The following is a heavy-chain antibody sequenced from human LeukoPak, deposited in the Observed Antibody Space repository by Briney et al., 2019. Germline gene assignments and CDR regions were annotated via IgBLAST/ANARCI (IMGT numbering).Heavy chain of an antibody. V-gene: IGHV3-11*01. CDR2: ISSSGSTI. J-gene: IGHJ4*02. D-gene: IGHD3-22*01. CDR1: GFTFSDYY. Sequence: PGGSLRLSCAASGFTFSDYYMSWIRQAPGKGLEWVSYISSSGSTIYYADSVKGRFTISRDNAKNSLYLRTNSLRAEDTAVYYCATTQDYYDSSGYYSVDYWGQGTLVTVSS. CDR3: ATTQDYYDSSGYYSVDY.